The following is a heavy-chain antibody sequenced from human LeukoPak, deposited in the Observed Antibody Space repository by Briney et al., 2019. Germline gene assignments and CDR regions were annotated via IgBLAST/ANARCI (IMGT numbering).Heavy chain of an antibody. D-gene: IGHD6-19*01. CDR1: GGTFRSYA. V-gene: IGHV1-69*05. CDR2: IIPIFGTA. J-gene: IGHJ4*02. CDR3: ARGYSSGWYTGGRGYYFDY. Sequence: EASVKVSCKASGGTFRSYAISWVRQAPGQGLEWMGGIIPIFGTANYAQKFQGRVTMTRDTSISTAYMELSRLRSDDTAVYYCARGYSSGWYTGGRGYYFDYWGQGTLVTVSS.